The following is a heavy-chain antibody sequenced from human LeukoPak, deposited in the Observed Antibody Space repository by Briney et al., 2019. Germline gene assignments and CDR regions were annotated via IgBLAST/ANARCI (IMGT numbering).Heavy chain of an antibody. CDR2: ISYDGSNK. J-gene: IGHJ4*02. CDR1: GFTFSSFA. Sequence: GRSLRLSCAASGFTFSSFAMHWVRQAPGKGLEWVAVISYDGSNKYFADSVKGRFTISRDNFKNTLYLQMNSLRAEDTAVYYCARDRTLLYSGSYFDYWGQGTLVTVSS. V-gene: IGHV3-30*04. D-gene: IGHD1-26*01. CDR3: ARDRTLLYSGSYFDY.